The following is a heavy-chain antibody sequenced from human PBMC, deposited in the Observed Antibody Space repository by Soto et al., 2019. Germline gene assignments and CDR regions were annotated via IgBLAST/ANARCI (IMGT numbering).Heavy chain of an antibody. D-gene: IGHD5-12*01. V-gene: IGHV1-46*03. CDR3: ARDDGDIVATISAFDY. CDR1: GYTFTSYY. CDR2: INPSGGST. J-gene: IGHJ4*02. Sequence: VASVKVACKASGYTFTSYYMHWVRQAPGQGLEWMGIINPSGGSTSYAQKFQGRVTMTRDTSTSTVYMELSSLRSEDTAVYYCARDDGDIVATISAFDYWGQGTLVTVSS.